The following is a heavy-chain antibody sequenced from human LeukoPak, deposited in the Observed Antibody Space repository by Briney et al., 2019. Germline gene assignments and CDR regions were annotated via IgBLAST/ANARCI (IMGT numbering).Heavy chain of an antibody. V-gene: IGHV4-31*03. CDR3: ARGQWLDLPPLGY. CDR1: GGSISSGGYY. D-gene: IGHD6-19*01. Sequence: SETLSLTCTVSGGSISSGGYYWSWIRQHPGKGLEWIGYIYYSGSTYYNPSLKSRVTISVDTSKNQFSLKLSSVTAADTAVYYCARGQWLDLPPLGYWGQGTLVTVSS. J-gene: IGHJ4*02. CDR2: IYYSGST.